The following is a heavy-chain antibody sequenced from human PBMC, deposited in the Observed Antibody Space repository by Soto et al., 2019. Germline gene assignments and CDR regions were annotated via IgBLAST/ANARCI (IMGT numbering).Heavy chain of an antibody. CDR2: IYPDDSDS. J-gene: IGHJ4*02. CDR3: VATYGDYLDY. D-gene: IGHD4-17*01. CDR1: YW. V-gene: IGHV5-51*01. Sequence: YWIGWVRQMPGKGLEWMAIIYPDDSDSRYSPSFQGQVTISADKSISTAYLQWSSLKASDTAIYYCVATYGDYLDYWGQGTLVTVSS.